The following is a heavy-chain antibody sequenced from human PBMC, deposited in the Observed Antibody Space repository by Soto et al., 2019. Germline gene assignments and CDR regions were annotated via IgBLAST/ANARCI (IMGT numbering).Heavy chain of an antibody. CDR1: GFTFSNYD. J-gene: IGHJ6*01. CDR2: IGAAGDT. CDR3: ARGGLGPGDYYCGFDG. V-gene: IGHV3-13*01. D-gene: IGHD7-27*01. Sequence: GGSLRLSCAASGFTFSNYDMHWVRQAKGKGLEWLSGIGAAGDTFYPGSVSGRFTISRENAKNSWNLQINSLRAGDTAVYFSARGGLGPGDYYCGFDGWGQGSTVSVAS.